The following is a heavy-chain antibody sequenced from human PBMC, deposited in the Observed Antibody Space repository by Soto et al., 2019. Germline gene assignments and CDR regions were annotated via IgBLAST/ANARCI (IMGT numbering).Heavy chain of an antibody. V-gene: IGHV3-30*03. CDR2: ISYDGSLQ. J-gene: IGHJ4*02. D-gene: IGHD5-18*01. CDR1: GFAFSSYG. CDR3: VSDRGYGHASVPYS. Sequence: QAQLVESGGGVVQPGRSLRLSCAASGFAFSSYGMHWVRQAPGTGLEWVAVISYDGSLQHYADSVKGRFTISRDNSKNMVLLQISSLRAEDTAVYYCVSDRGYGHASVPYSWGQGPRVSVSS.